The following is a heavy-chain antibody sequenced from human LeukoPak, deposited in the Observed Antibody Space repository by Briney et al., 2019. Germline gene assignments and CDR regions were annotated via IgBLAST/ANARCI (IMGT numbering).Heavy chain of an antibody. Sequence: SETLSLTCTVSSDSISGYYWSWIRQPPGKGLEWIGYIYYSGSTNYNPSLKSRVTISLDTSKNQFSLQLSSVTAADTAVYYCARSTWLLDKWGQGTLVTVSS. CDR1: SDSISGYY. D-gene: IGHD3-22*01. CDR3: ARSTWLLDK. V-gene: IGHV4-59*01. CDR2: IYYSGST. J-gene: IGHJ4*02.